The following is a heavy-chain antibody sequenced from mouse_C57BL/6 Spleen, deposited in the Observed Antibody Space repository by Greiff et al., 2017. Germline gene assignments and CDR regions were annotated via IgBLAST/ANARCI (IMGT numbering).Heavy chain of an antibody. Sequence: VQLQQSGPELVKPGDSVSISCKASGYAFSSSWMNWVKQRPGKGLEWIGRIYPGDGDTNDNGKFKGKDTLTADKSSSTAYMQLSSLTTEDSAVYFCARSFGYAMDYWGQGASVTVSS. CDR1: GYAFSSSW. V-gene: IGHV1-82*01. J-gene: IGHJ4*01. CDR3: ARSFGYAMDY. CDR2: IYPGDGDT.